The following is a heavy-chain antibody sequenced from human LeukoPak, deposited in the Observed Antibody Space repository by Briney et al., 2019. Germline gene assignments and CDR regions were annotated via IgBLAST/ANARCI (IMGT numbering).Heavy chain of an antibody. CDR2: INSNSGAR. CDR3: ARGRGGATTGFDH. V-gene: IGHV1-2*01. D-gene: IGHD1-26*01. CDR1: GYTFSGYY. Sequence: GASVKVSCKASGYTFSGYYMHWGRQAPGEGLESMGWINSNSGARNYTPEFQGTVTFSRDNSISTAYMELSSLRSDDTVIYYRARGRGGATTGFDHWGQGTLVTVSS. J-gene: IGHJ4*02.